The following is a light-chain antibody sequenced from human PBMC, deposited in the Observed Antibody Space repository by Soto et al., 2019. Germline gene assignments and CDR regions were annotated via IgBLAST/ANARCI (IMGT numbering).Light chain of an antibody. Sequence: VMTQSPAALSVSPGERATLSCRASQNVGSNLAWYQHKPGQAPRLLIYGASSRATGIPDRFSGSGSGTDFTLTISRLEPEDFAVYYCQQYGSPFGGGTKVDIK. V-gene: IGKV3-20*01. CDR2: GAS. CDR1: QNVGSN. J-gene: IGKJ4*01. CDR3: QQYGSP.